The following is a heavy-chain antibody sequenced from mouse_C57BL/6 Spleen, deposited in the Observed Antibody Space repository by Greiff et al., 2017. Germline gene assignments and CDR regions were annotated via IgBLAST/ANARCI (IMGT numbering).Heavy chain of an antibody. V-gene: IGHV5-17*01. CDR1: GFTFSDYG. D-gene: IGHD2-2*01. J-gene: IGHJ2*01. CDR3: ARAGYGYDVPYFGN. CDR2: ISSGSSTI. Sequence: EVQLVESGGGLVKPGGSLKLSCAASGFTFSDYGMHWVRQAPGKGLEWVAYISSGSSTIYYAETVKGRFTISRYNAKNTLFLQMTGLRSEDTAMYYCARAGYGYDVPYFGNWGQGTTLTVSS.